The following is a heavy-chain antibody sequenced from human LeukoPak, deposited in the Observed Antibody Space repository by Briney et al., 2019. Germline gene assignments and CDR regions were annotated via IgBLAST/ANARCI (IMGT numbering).Heavy chain of an antibody. D-gene: IGHD1-26*01. CDR3: ARHSGSSPHYFDY. Sequence: SETLSLTCTVSGGSISSYYWSWLRQPPGKGLEWIGFIYYSGSTHYKSSLKSRVTISVDTSKNQFSLRLSSVAAADTAVYYCARHSGSSPHYFDYWGQGTLVTVSS. J-gene: IGHJ4*02. CDR2: IYYSGST. V-gene: IGHV4-59*08. CDR1: GGSISSYY.